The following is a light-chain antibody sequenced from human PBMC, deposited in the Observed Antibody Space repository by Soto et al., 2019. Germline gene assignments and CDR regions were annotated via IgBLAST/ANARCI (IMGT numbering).Light chain of an antibody. CDR1: SSDVGAYNY. CDR2: EVS. J-gene: IGLJ2*01. CDR3: TSYTSSSTWL. Sequence: QSVLTQPASVSGSPGQSITISCTGTSSDVGAYNYVSWYQQHPGKAPKLMIYEVSNRPSGVSNRFSGSKSANTASLTISGLQGGDGADYYSTSYTSSSTWLFGGGTKPTVL. V-gene: IGLV2-14*03.